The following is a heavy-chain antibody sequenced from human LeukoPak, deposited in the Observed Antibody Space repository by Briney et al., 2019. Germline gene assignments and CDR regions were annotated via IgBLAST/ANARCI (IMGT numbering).Heavy chain of an antibody. V-gene: IGHV4-34*01. Sequence: SETLSLTCAVYGGSFSGYYWGWIRQPPGKELEWIGEINHSGSTNYNPSLKSRVTISVDTSTNQFSLKLSSVTAADTAVYYCARAHYYDSSGLEFDYWGQGTLVTVSS. CDR2: INHSGST. J-gene: IGHJ4*02. CDR3: ARAHYYDSSGLEFDY. D-gene: IGHD3-22*01. CDR1: GGSFSGYY.